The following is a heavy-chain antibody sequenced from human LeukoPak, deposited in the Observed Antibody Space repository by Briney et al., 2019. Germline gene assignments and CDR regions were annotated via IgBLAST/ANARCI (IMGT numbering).Heavy chain of an antibody. J-gene: IGHJ3*02. CDR2: ISHDGRNK. CDR1: GFNFTSYA. CDR3: ARVNWDYDDSSSYYGDAFDI. D-gene: IGHD3-22*01. V-gene: IGHV3-30*01. Sequence: GRSLRLSCAASGFNFTSYAMHWVRQAPGKGLEWAAVISHDGRNKYYADSVRGRFTISRDNSKNVVNLELNSLRAEDTAIYHCARVNWDYDDSSSYYGDAFDIWGQGTVVIVSS.